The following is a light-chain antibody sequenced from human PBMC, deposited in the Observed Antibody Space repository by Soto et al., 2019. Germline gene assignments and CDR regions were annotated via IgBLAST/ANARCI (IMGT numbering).Light chain of an antibody. V-gene: IGLV2-23*01. CDR1: SSDVGSYNL. Sequence: QSALTQPASVSGSPGQSITISCTGTSSDVGSYNLVSWYQQHPGKAPKLMIYEGSKRPSGVSNRFSCSKSGNTASLTISGLQAEDEADYYCCSYAGSRTLVFGGGTRLTVL. CDR3: CSYAGSRTLV. CDR2: EGS. J-gene: IGLJ2*01.